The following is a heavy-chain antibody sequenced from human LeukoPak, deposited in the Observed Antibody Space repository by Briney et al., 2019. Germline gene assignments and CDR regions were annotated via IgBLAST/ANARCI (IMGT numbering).Heavy chain of an antibody. V-gene: IGHV4-39*01. D-gene: IGHD6-19*01. CDR1: GGSISSGGYY. CDR3: ARARGYSSGYYFDY. J-gene: IGHJ4*02. Sequence: SQTLSLTCTVSGGSISSGGYYWGWIRQPPGKGLEWIGSIYYSGSAYYNPSLKSRVTISVDTSKNQFSLKLSSVTAADTAVYYCARARGYSSGYYFDYWGQGTLVTVSS. CDR2: IYYSGSA.